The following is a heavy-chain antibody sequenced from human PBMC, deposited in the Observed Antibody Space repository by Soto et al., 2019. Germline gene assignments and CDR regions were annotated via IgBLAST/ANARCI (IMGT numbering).Heavy chain of an antibody. D-gene: IGHD3-16*01. J-gene: IGHJ4*02. V-gene: IGHV1-3*01. CDR1: GYTFTSYA. Sequence: ASVKVSCKASGYTFTSYAMHWVRQAPGQRLEWMGWINAGNGNAKYSQKFQGRVTITRDTSASTAYMELSSLRSEDTAVYYCARDFRSMIKFGGPYWGQGTLVTVSS. CDR2: INAGNGNA. CDR3: ARDFRSMIKFGGPY.